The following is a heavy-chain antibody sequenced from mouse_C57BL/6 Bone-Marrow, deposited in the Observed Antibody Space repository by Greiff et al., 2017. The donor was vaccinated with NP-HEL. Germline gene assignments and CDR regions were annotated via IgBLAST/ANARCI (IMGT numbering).Heavy chain of an antibody. CDR2: IDPENGDT. V-gene: IGHV14-4*01. D-gene: IGHD1-3*01. CDR3: TTLKFPFAY. CDR1: GFDIKDYY. J-gene: IGHJ3*01. Sequence: VQLQQSGAELVRPGASVKLSCKASGFDIKDYYMHWVKQRPEQGLEWIGWIDPENGDTEYASKFQGKATITADTSSNTAYLQLSSLTSEDTAVYYRTTLKFPFAYWGQGIRVTVSA.